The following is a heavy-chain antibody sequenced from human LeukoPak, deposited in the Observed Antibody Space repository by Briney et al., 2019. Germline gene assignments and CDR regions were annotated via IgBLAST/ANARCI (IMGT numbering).Heavy chain of an antibody. D-gene: IGHD3-3*02. CDR1: GFSVSTKY. CDR3: ARVGDHFHWYLNL. Sequence: GGSLRLSCAASGFSVSTKYMNRVRQAPGKGLEWVSILYSGSSTYYADSVEGRFTISRDSSKNTLFLQMNDLRAEDTAVYYCARVGDHFHWYLNLWGRGTLVTVSS. J-gene: IGHJ2*01. CDR2: LYSGSST. V-gene: IGHV3-53*01.